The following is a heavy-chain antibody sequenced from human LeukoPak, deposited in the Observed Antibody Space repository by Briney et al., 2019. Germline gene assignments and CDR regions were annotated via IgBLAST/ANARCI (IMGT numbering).Heavy chain of an antibody. J-gene: IGHJ4*02. Sequence: PGGSLRLSCAASGFTFSSYGMHWVRQAPGKGLEWVAVIWYDGSNKYYADSEKGRFTISRDNSKNTLYLQMNSLRAEDTAVYYCARGAVDVVVVAAALDYWGQGTLVTVSS. D-gene: IGHD2-15*01. CDR3: ARGAVDVVVVAAALDY. V-gene: IGHV3-33*01. CDR1: GFTFSSYG. CDR2: IWYDGSNK.